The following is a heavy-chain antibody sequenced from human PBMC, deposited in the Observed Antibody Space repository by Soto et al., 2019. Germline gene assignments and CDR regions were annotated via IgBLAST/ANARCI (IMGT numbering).Heavy chain of an antibody. Sequence: SETLSLTCTVSGGSVRSGGYYWGWVRQHPGKGLEWIGYIHYSGTTHYNPSLRSRPSISLDPSQNTFSRTLTSMTVADSAIYYSARGRVGPREPIGPFDLWGPGKKVT. CDR3: ARGRVGPREPIGPFDL. CDR1: GGSVRSGGYY. V-gene: IGHV4-31*03. D-gene: IGHD1-1*01. J-gene: IGHJ3*01. CDR2: IHYSGTT.